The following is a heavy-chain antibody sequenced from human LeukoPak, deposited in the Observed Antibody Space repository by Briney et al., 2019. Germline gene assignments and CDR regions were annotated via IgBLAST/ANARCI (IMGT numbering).Heavy chain of an antibody. CDR1: GFTFRSYA. CDR3: AKGYYGSGSYYNPYFDY. D-gene: IGHD3-10*01. J-gene: IGHJ4*02. V-gene: IGHV3-23*01. Sequence: GGSLRLYCAASGFTFRSYAMNWVRQAPGKGLEWVSGITNGGTAHYGDSVKGRFTISRDNSKSTLYLQMNTLSVEDTAVYYCAKGYYGSGSYYNPYFDYWGQGTLVTVSS. CDR2: ITNGGTA.